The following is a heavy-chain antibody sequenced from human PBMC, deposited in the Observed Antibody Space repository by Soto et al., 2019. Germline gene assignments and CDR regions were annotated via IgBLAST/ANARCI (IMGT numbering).Heavy chain of an antibody. D-gene: IGHD2-21*01. J-gene: IGHJ4*02. CDR3: ANVNSIVVVGDHDY. CDR2: ISSSGDIP. Sequence: EVQLLESGGGLVQPGGSLRLSCAASGFTFTTYAMSWVRQPPGKGLEWVSGISSSGDIPYYADSVKGRFTISRDHSKKTVYLQMNSLRADDTALYYSANVNSIVVVGDHDYWGQGTLVSVSS. V-gene: IGHV3-23*01. CDR1: GFTFTTYA.